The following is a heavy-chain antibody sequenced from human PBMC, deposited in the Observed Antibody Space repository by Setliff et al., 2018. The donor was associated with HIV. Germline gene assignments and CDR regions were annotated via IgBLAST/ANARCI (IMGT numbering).Heavy chain of an antibody. CDR3: ARDGVWGSGLDAFDI. CDR1: GASISGYY. Sequence: PSETLSLTCTVSGASISGYYWSWIRQAAGKGLEWIGRIETSGGNIDSNPSFKSRVTMSGDTPKNQFSLKLSSVTAADTAVYYCARDGVWGSGLDAFDIWGQGTMVTVSS. D-gene: IGHD2-15*01. V-gene: IGHV4-4*07. CDR2: IETSGGNI. J-gene: IGHJ3*02.